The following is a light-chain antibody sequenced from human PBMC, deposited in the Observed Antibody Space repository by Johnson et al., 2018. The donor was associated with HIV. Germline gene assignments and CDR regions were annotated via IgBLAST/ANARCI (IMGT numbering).Light chain of an antibody. CDR2: DNN. CDR3: ATWDNSLSSGGV. Sequence: QSVLTQPPSVSAAPGQKVTISCSGSSSNIENNYVSWYQQLPRTAHKLLIYDNNKRPSGTPDRFSGSQSGTSATLGITGLQTGDEADYYCATWDNSLSSGGVFGTVTKVTVL. CDR1: SSNIENNY. V-gene: IGLV1-51*01. J-gene: IGLJ1*01.